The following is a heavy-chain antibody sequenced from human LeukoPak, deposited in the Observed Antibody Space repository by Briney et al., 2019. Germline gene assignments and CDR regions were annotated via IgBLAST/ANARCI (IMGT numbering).Heavy chain of an antibody. CDR1: GGSVSPYY. V-gene: IGHV4-4*07. CDR3: ARDRVSWHYFDY. Sequence: SETLSLTCTVSGGSVSPYYWSFIRQPAGKGLEWIGRISTSGSSKYNPSLESRVTMSVDTSKNQFSLKVTSVTAADTAMYYCARDRVSWHYFDYWGQGTLLTVSS. CDR2: ISTSGSS. J-gene: IGHJ4*02. D-gene: IGHD5/OR15-5a*01.